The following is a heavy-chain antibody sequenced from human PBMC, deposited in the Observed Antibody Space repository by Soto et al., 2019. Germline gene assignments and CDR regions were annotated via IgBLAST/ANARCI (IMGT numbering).Heavy chain of an antibody. J-gene: IGHJ4*02. V-gene: IGHV3-64*01. CDR2: ISSNGGST. Sequence: EVQLVESGGGLVQPGGSLRLSCAASGFTFSSYAMHWVRQAPGKGLEYVSAISSNGGSTYYANSVKGRFTISRDNSKNTRYRQMGSLRAEDMAVYYCARGDRYGGSWYVEPRSYYFDYWGQGTLVTVAS. CDR3: ARGDRYGGSWYVEPRSYYFDY. CDR1: GFTFSSYA. D-gene: IGHD6-13*01.